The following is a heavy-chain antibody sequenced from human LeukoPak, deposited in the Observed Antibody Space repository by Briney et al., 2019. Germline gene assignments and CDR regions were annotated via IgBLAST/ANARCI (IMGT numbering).Heavy chain of an antibody. CDR2: ISHSGST. CDR1: GGSFSSYY. D-gene: IGHD2-2*01. J-gene: IGHJ3*02. V-gene: IGHV4-34*01. Sequence: SETLSLTCAVYGGSFSSYYWSWIRQSPGKGLEWIGEISHSGSTNYDPSLKSRVTISLDTSKNQFSLNMSSVTAADTAVYYCATLCEAFDIWGQGTMVTVSS. CDR3: ATLCEAFDI.